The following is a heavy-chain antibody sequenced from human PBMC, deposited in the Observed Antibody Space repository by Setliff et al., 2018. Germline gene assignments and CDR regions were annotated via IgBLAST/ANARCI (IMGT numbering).Heavy chain of an antibody. CDR2: IGVYTGKT. D-gene: IGHD2-2*01. Sequence: GASVKVSCKASGYKFADYGITWVRQAPGQGPEWMGWIGVYTGKTYYAHKFQDRVTMTTDTSTGTAYLELRSLRSDDTAVYYCSRLVRYCTTTTCQRLSGGEYWGQGTLVTVSS. J-gene: IGHJ4*02. CDR3: SRLVRYCTTTTCQRLSGGEY. CDR1: GYKFADYG. V-gene: IGHV1-18*01.